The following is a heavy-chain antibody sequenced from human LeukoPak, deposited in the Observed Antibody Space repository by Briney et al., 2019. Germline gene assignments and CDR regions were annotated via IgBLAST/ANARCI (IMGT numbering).Heavy chain of an antibody. CDR2: INSYGSST. V-gene: IGHV3-74*01. Sequence: GGSLRLSCAASGFTLSNAWMSWVREAPGKGVVWVSRINSYGSSTSYADSVKGRFTISRDNAKNTLYLQMNSLRAEDTAVYYCARGFFYSYGPFDYWGQGTLVTVSS. J-gene: IGHJ4*02. CDR1: GFTLSNAW. D-gene: IGHD5-18*01. CDR3: ARGFFYSYGPFDY.